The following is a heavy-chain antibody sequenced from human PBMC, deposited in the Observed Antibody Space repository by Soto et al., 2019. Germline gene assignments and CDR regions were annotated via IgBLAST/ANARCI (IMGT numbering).Heavy chain of an antibody. CDR1: GFTFSSYS. J-gene: IGHJ4*02. D-gene: IGHD6-13*01. CDR3: ARTPSSSWFNNGFDY. V-gene: IGHV3-48*02. Sequence: GGSLRLSCAASGFTFSSYSMNWVRQAPGKGLEWVSFLSSSSSTTYSADSVKGRFTISRDNARNSLYLQMNSLRDEDTAVYYCARTPSSSWFNNGFDYWGQGTPVTVSS. CDR2: LSSSSSTT.